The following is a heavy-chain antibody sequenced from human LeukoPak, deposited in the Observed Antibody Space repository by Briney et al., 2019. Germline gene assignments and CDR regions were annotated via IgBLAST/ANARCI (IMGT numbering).Heavy chain of an antibody. CDR2: IYYSGST. CDR1: GGSINNYY. V-gene: IGHV4-59*08. J-gene: IGHJ4*02. CDR3: ARKGGTFDY. D-gene: IGHD2-15*01. Sequence: PSETLSLTCTVSGGSINNYYWSWIRQPPGKGLEWIGYIYYSGSTNYDPSLKNRVTMSVDTSKNQFSLNLTSVTAADTAVYYCARKGGTFDYWRQVTLVTVSS.